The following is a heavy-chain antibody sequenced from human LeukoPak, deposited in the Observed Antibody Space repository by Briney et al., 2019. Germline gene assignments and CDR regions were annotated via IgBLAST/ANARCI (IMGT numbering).Heavy chain of an antibody. J-gene: IGHJ5*02. D-gene: IGHD6-13*01. CDR2: INPNSGGT. Sequence: ASVKVSCKASGYTFTGYYMHWVRQAPGQGLEWMGWINPNSGGTNYAQKFQGRVTMTRDTSISTAYMELSRLRSDDTAVYYCARGYSSSWYNWFDPWGQGTLVTVPS. CDR3: ARGYSSSWYNWFDP. CDR1: GYTFTGYY. V-gene: IGHV1-2*02.